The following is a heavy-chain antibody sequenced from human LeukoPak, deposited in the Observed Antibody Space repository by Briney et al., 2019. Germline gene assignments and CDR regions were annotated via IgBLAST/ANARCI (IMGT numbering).Heavy chain of an antibody. CDR2: ISYDGSNK. Sequence: QPGRYLRLSCAASGFTFSSYGMHWVRQAPGKGLVWVAVISYDGSNKYYADSVKGRFTISRDNSKNTLYLQMNSLRAEDTAVYYCAKGGGWLPDYWGQGNLVTVSP. CDR3: AKGGGWLPDY. J-gene: IGHJ4*02. CDR1: GFTFSSYG. V-gene: IGHV3-30*18. D-gene: IGHD6-19*01.